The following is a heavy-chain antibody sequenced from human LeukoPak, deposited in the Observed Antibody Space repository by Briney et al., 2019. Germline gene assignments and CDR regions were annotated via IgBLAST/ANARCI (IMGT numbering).Heavy chain of an antibody. Sequence: SETLSLTCTVSGGSISSYYWSWIRQPPGKGLEWIGYIYYSGSTNYNPSLKSRVTISVDTSKNQFSLKLSSVTAADTAVYYCARPDSSGWYLGAFGIWDQGTMVTVSS. J-gene: IGHJ3*02. D-gene: IGHD6-19*01. CDR1: GGSISSYY. CDR2: IYYSGST. V-gene: IGHV4-59*08. CDR3: ARPDSSGWYLGAFGI.